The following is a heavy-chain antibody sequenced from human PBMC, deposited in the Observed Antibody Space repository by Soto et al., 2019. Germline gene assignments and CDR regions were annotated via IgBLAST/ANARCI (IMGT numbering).Heavy chain of an antibody. CDR3: ARDKITGLFDY. CDR1: GGSISSSSYY. CDR2: IYYSGST. D-gene: IGHD2-8*02. Sequence: ASETLSLTRTVSGGSISSSSYYWGWIRQPPGKGLEWIGSIYYSGSTYYNPSLKSRVTISVDTSNNQISLKLTSVTAADTAVYYCARDKITGLFDYWGQGTLVTVSS. J-gene: IGHJ4*02. V-gene: IGHV4-39*07.